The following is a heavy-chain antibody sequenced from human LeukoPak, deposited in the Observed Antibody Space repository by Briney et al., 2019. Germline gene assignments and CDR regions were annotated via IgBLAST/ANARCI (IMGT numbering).Heavy chain of an antibody. CDR1: GYTFTSYA. J-gene: IGHJ5*02. CDR2: INPNSGGT. D-gene: IGHD3-9*01. V-gene: IGHV1-2*02. CDR3: AREGGRYDILTGYYHDNWFDP. Sequence: ASVKVSCKASGYTFTSYAMNWVRQAPGQGLEWMGWINPNSGGTNYAQKFQGRVTMTRDTSISTAYMELSRLRSDDTAVYYCAREGGRYDILTGYYHDNWFDPWGQGTLVTVSS.